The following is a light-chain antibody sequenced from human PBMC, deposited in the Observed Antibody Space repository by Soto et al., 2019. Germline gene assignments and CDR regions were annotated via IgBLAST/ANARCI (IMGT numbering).Light chain of an antibody. Sequence: VVMTQSPLSLPVTLGQPASISCRSSQSLVYSDGNTYLNWFLQRPGQSPRRLIYKVSNRDSGVPDRFSGSGSGTDFTLKISRVEAEDVGVYYCMQGAHWPRTFGQGTKVEIK. CDR3: MQGAHWPRT. J-gene: IGKJ1*01. CDR1: QSLVYSDGNTY. CDR2: KVS. V-gene: IGKV2-30*01.